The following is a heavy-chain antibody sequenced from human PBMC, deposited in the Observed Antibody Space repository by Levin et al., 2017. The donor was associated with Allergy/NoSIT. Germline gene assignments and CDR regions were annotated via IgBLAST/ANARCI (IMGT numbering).Heavy chain of an antibody. J-gene: IGHJ4*02. V-gene: IGHV3-30*04. CDR2: ISYDENK. CDR1: GFPFSGYS. Sequence: GGSLRLSCAASGFPFSGYSMHWVRQAPGKGLEWVALISYDENKYYADSVKGRFTISRDNSKNTLYLQMNSLIPENTAMYYCSRDQMVRGVIMGDWGQGTLVTVSS. D-gene: IGHD3-10*01. CDR3: SRDQMVRGVIMGD.